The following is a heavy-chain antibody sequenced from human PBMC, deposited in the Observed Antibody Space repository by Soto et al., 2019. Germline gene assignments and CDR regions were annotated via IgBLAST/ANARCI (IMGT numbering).Heavy chain of an antibody. V-gene: IGHV3-15*01. CDR1: GFTFSNAW. J-gene: IGHJ6*02. CDR2: IKSKTDGGTT. CDR3: TTLCYYYYGMDV. Sequence: PGGSLSLSCAAYGFTFSNAWLSWVRQAPGKGLEWVGRIKSKTDGGTTNYAAPVKGRFTISRDDSKKTLYPQMNSPKTEDAAVYYCTTLCYYYYGMDVWGQGTTVTVSS.